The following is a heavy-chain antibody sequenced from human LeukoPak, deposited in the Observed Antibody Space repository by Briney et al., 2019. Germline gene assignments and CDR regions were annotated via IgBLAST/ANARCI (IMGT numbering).Heavy chain of an antibody. CDR3: ARQSYDILTGYSEGAFDY. Sequence: GESLKISCKGSGYGFTSSWIGWVRQMPGKGLEWMGIIYPGDSDTRYSPSFQGQVTISADKSISTAYLQWSSLKASDTAMYYCARQSYDILTGYSEGAFDYWGQGTLVTVSS. D-gene: IGHD3-9*01. J-gene: IGHJ4*02. CDR2: IYPGDSDT. CDR1: GYGFTSSW. V-gene: IGHV5-51*01.